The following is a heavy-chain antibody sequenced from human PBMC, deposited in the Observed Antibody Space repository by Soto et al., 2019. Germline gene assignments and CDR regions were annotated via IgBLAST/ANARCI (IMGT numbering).Heavy chain of an antibody. V-gene: IGHV3-30-3*01. CDR1: GFSFSGFA. CDR3: ATATCYAYGDFCFTFDY. J-gene: IGHJ4*02. D-gene: IGHD4-17*01. CDR2: ISSAGSKK. Sequence: QVHLVESGGGVVQPGRSLRLSCAASGFSFSGFAMHWVRQAPGKGLEWVALISSAGSKKSYADSVKGRFTISRDNSKNTMNLKNNSLRPEDTAVYYCATATCYAYGDFCFTFDYWGQGILVSVSS.